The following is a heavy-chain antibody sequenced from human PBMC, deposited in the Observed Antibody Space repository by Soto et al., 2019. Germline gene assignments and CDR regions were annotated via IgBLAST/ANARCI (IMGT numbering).Heavy chain of an antibody. CDR3: ARRVGRARFDY. D-gene: IGHD6-13*01. CDR2: IYYSGST. J-gene: IGHJ4*02. V-gene: IGHV4-39*01. CDR1: GGSISRSSYY. Sequence: LSLTCTVSGGSISRSSYYWGWIRQPPGKGLEWIGSIYYSGSTYYNPSLKSRVTISVDTSKNQFSLKLSSVTVADTAVYYCARRVGRARFDYWGQGTQVTVSS.